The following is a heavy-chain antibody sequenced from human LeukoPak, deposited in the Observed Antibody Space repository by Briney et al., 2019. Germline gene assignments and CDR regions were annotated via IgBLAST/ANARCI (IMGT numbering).Heavy chain of an antibody. V-gene: IGHV4-39*07. Sequence: PSETLSLTCTVSGGSISSSSYYWGWIRQPPGKGLEWIGSIYYSGSTYYNPSLKSRVTISVDTSKNQFSLKLSSVTAADTAVYYCARLTPYYDYVWGSYRQYYFDYWGQGTLVTVSS. CDR3: ARLTPYYDYVWGSYRQYYFDY. J-gene: IGHJ4*02. D-gene: IGHD3-16*02. CDR1: GGSISSSSYY. CDR2: IYYSGST.